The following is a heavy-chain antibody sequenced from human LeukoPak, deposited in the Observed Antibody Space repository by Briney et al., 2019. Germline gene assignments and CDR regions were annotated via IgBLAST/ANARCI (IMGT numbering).Heavy chain of an antibody. CDR2: IYYSGST. Sequence: PSQTLSLTCTVSGGSISSGDYYWSWIRQPPGKGLEWIGYIYYSGSTYYNPPLKSRVTISVDTSKNQFSLKLSSVTAADTAVYYCARDGGSGYDSGPFPNAFDIWGQGTMVTVSS. V-gene: IGHV4-30-4*01. D-gene: IGHD5-12*01. CDR3: ARDGGSGYDSGPFPNAFDI. J-gene: IGHJ3*02. CDR1: GGSISSGDYY.